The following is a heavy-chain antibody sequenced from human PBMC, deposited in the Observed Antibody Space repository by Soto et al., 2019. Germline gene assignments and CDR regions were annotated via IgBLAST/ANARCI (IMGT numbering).Heavy chain of an antibody. D-gene: IGHD5-12*01. CDR1: GFTFSSYG. CDR2: ISYDVSNK. Sequence: GGSLRLSCAASGFTFSSYGMHWVRQAPGKGLEWVAFISYDVSNKYYADSVKGRFTISRDNAKNSLYLQMNSLRAEDTAVYYCARDHHRYSGYDYVDYWGQGTLVTVSS. V-gene: IGHV3-30*03. CDR3: ARDHHRYSGYDYVDY. J-gene: IGHJ4*02.